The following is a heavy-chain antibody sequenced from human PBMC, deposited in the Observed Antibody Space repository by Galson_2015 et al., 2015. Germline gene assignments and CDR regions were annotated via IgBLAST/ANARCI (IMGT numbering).Heavy chain of an antibody. CDR1: GFTFSNAW. V-gene: IGHV3-15*01. CDR2: IKSKTDGGTT. D-gene: IGHD3-16*02. J-gene: IGHJ4*02. CDR3: TTEFRPNYNYVWGSFRPLD. Sequence: SLRLSCAASGFTFSNAWMSWVRQAPGKGLEWVGRIKSKTDGGTTDYAAPVKGRFTISRDDSKNTLYLQMNSLKTEDTAVYYCTTEFRPNYNYVWGSFRPLDGGRGPLVTASS.